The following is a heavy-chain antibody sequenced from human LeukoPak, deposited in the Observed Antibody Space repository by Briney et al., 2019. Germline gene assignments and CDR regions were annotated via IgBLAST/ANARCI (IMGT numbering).Heavy chain of an antibody. CDR1: GFTFSTSW. J-gene: IGHJ4*02. CDR3: AHTVWSGNYFDY. Sequence: PGGSLRLSCAASGFTFSTSWMRWVRQVPGKGLVWVSRINSDGRSTDYADSVKGRFTISRDNTKNTLYLQMNSLRAEDTAVYYCAHTVWSGNYFDYWGQGTLVTVSS. D-gene: IGHD3-3*01. V-gene: IGHV3-74*01. CDR2: INSDGRST.